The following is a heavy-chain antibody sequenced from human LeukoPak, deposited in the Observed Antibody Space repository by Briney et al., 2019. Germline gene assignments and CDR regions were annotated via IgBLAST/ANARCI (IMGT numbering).Heavy chain of an antibody. V-gene: IGHV1-69*06. CDR1: GGTFSSYA. CDR3: ARSSLTGGWFDP. J-gene: IGHJ5*02. CDR2: IIPIFGTA. D-gene: IGHD7-27*01. Sequence: WASVKVSCKASGGTFSSYAISWVRQAPGQGLEWMGGIIPIFGTANYAQKFQGRVTINADKSTSTAYMELRSLRSDDTAVYYCARSSLTGGWFDPWGQGTLVTVSS.